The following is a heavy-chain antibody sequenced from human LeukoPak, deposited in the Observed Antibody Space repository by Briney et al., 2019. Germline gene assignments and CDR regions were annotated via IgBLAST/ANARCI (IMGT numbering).Heavy chain of an antibody. D-gene: IGHD3-10*01. CDR2: INPGVGST. CDR3: ARDIWITMVRGVITYYYGMDV. Sequence: ASVKVSCKASGYTFTSQYIHWVRQAPGQGLEWMGIINPGVGSTTYAQKFQGRVTMTRDTSTSTVYMELGSLRSEDTAVYYCARDIWITMVRGVITYYYGMDVWGQGTTVTVSS. J-gene: IGHJ6*02. V-gene: IGHV1-46*01. CDR1: GYTFTSQY.